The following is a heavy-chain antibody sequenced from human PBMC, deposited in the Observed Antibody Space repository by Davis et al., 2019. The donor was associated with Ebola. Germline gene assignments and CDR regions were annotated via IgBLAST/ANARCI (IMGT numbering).Heavy chain of an antibody. CDR1: GGSISSGSYY. CDR2: IYDTGST. V-gene: IGHV4-61*01. D-gene: IGHD6-13*01. Sequence: SETLSLTCTVSGGSISSGSYYWSWIRQPPGKGLEWIGYIYDTGSTNYNPSLKSRVTISVDTSKNQFSLKLSSVTAADTAVYYCARYLWIGYSSSPFDYWGQGTLVTVSS. CDR3: ARYLWIGYSSSPFDY. J-gene: IGHJ4*02.